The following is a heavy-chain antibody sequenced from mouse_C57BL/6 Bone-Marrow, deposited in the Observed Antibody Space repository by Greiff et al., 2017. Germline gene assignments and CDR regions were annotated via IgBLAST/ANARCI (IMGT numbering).Heavy chain of an antibody. Sequence: EVKLMESGGGLVQPGGSLKLSCAASGFTFSDYGMAWVRQAPRTGPEWVAFISNLAYSIYYADTVTGRFTISRENAKNTLYLEMGGLRSEDTAMYYCARRYAMDYWGQGTSVTVSS. J-gene: IGHJ4*01. CDR3: ARRYAMDY. CDR1: GFTFSDYG. V-gene: IGHV5-15*04. CDR2: ISNLAYSI.